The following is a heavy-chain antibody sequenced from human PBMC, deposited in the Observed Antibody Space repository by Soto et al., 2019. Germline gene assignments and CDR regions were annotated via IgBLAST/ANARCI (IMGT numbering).Heavy chain of an antibody. J-gene: IGHJ4*02. CDR3: ARWETGITMVRGVKDYFDY. CDR1: GGSFSGYY. Sequence: SETLSLTCAVYGGSFSGYYWSWIRQPPGKGLEWIGEINHSGSTNYNPSLKSRVTISVDTSKNQFSLKLSSVTAADTAVYYCARWETGITMVRGVKDYFDYWGQGTLVTVS. V-gene: IGHV4-34*01. D-gene: IGHD3-10*01. CDR2: INHSGST.